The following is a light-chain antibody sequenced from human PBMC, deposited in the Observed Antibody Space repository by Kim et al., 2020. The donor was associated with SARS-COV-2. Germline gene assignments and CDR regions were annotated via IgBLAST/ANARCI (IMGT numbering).Light chain of an antibody. V-gene: IGLV4-60*03. J-gene: IGLJ3*02. Sequence: QLVLTQSSSASASLGSSVKLTCTLSSGHSSYIIAWHQQQPGKAPRYLMKLEGCGNSNKGRGVLDRFSGSSSGADRYLTISNLQSEDEADYYCETWDSNTRVFGGGNQMTVL. CDR1: SGHSSYI. CDR2: LEGCGNS. CDR3: ETWDSNTRV.